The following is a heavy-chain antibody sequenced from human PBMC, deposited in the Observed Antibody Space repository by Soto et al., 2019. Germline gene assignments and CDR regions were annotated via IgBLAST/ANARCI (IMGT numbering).Heavy chain of an antibody. J-gene: IGHJ5*02. Sequence: SETLSLTCTVSGASISSYYWSWIRQPAGKGLEWIGRIYTSGSTNYNPSLKSRVTMSVDTSKNQFSLKLSSVTAADTAVYYCARYGYSYGQNWFDPWGQGTLVTVSS. CDR2: IYTSGST. CDR3: ARYGYSYGQNWFDP. V-gene: IGHV4-4*07. CDR1: GASISSYY. D-gene: IGHD5-18*01.